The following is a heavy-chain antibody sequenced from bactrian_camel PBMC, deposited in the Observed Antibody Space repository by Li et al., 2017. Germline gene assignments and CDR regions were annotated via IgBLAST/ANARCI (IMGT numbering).Heavy chain of an antibody. V-gene: IGHV3S11*01. CDR2: IYRDGTTT. J-gene: IGHJ4*01. CDR3: AENGGSWEEYVS. CDR1: GFSFSAYD. Sequence: LVESGGGLEQPGGSLRLSCAASGFSFSAYDMTWVRQSPGKGLEWVSAIYRDGTTTYYADSVKGGFTISRDNAKNTLSLQLNSLKTEDTAMYYCAENGGSWEEYVSWGQGTQVTVS. D-gene: IGHD2*01.